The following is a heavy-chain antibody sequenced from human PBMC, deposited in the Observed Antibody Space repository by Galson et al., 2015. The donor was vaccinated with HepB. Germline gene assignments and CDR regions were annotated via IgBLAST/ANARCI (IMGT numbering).Heavy chain of an antibody. CDR1: GFTFSGSA. J-gene: IGHJ6*03. V-gene: IGHV3-73*01. D-gene: IGHD2-21*01. CDR2: IRSKANSYAT. CDR3: TRPPRAYCGGDCYRDYYYMDV. Sequence: SLRLSCAASGFTFSGSAMHWVRQASGKGLEWVGRIRSKANSYATAYAASVKGRFTISRDDSKNTAYLQMNSLKTEDTAVYYCTRPPRAYCGGDCYRDYYYMDVWGKGTTVTVSS.